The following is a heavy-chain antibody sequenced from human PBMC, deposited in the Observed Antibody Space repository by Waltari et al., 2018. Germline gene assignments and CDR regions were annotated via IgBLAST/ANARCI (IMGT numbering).Heavy chain of an antibody. Sequence: EVQLVESGGVVVQPGGSLSLSCAASGFTFDDYTMHWVRPAPGKGLELVSLISWDGGSTYYADSVKGRFTISRDNSKNSLYLQMNSLRTEDTALYYCAKDISGSYYGSYYYYYGMDVWGQGTTVTVSS. CDR1: GFTFDDYT. J-gene: IGHJ6*02. CDR2: ISWDGGST. V-gene: IGHV3-43*01. D-gene: IGHD1-26*01. CDR3: AKDISGSYYGSYYYYYGMDV.